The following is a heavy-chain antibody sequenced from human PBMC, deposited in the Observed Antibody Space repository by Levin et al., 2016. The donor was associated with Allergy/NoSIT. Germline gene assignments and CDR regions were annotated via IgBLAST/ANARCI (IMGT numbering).Heavy chain of an antibody. D-gene: IGHD1-20*01. V-gene: IGHV4-39*01. Sequence: SETLSLTCTVSGGSLSSASYCWGWIRQPPGKGLEWIGNIHYSGSTDYNPSLRSRVTISEDTSKNQVSLRLTSVTAADTAVYFCARRVRYNWNHDYWGQGTLVTVSS. CDR1: GGSLSSASYC. J-gene: IGHJ4*02. CDR3: ARRVRYNWNHDY. CDR2: IHYSGST.